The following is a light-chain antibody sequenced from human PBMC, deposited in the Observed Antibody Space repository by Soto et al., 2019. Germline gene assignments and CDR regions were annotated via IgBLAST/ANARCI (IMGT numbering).Light chain of an antibody. V-gene: IGKV4-1*01. J-gene: IGKJ3*01. CDR3: HQYNSWPRGT. Sequence: DIVMTQSPDSLAVSLGERATINCKSSQSVLHSSNNKNYLAWYQQKPGQPPKLLIYWASTRESGVPDRFSGSGSGTDFTLTISSLQAEDVAVYYCHQYNSWPRGTFGPGTKVEIK. CDR2: WAS. CDR1: QSVLHSSNNKNY.